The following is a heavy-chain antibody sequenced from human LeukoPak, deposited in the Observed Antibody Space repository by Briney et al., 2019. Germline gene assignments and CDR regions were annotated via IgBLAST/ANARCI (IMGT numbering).Heavy chain of an antibody. Sequence: SETLSLTCTVSGGSISSGGYYWSWIRQDPGRGLEWTGYIYYSGSTYYNPSLKSRVTISVDTSKNQFSLKLSSVTAADTAVYYCARDRPHTNYYYYGMDVWGQGTTVTVSS. CDR1: GGSISSGGYY. J-gene: IGHJ6*02. V-gene: IGHV4-31*03. D-gene: IGHD3-3*01. CDR3: ARDRPHTNYYYYGMDV. CDR2: IYYSGST.